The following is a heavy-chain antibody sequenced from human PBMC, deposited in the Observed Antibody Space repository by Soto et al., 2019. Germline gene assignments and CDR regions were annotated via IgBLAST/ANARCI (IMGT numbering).Heavy chain of an antibody. J-gene: IGHJ5*02. CDR2: IWDDGSNK. Sequence: GGSLRLSCAASGFTFSSYGMHWVRQAPGKGLEWVAVIWDDGSNKYYADSVKGRFTISRDNAKNSLYLQMNSLRVEDMAVYYCANLDGYDSWFDPWGQGTLVTVSS. CDR1: GFTFSSYG. V-gene: IGHV3-33*06. CDR3: ANLDGYDSWFDP. D-gene: IGHD5-12*01.